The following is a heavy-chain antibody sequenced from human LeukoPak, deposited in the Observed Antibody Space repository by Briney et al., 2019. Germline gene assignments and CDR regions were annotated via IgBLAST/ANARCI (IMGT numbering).Heavy chain of an antibody. Sequence: GRSLRLSCAASGFTFSSYAMNWVRQAPGKGLEWVAYINGGGSPIYYADSVRGRFTISRDNAKSSLYLQMNSLRAEDTAVYYCAKDAPVVPAAIQYYMDVWGKGTTVTVSS. CDR1: GFTFSSYA. CDR3: AKDAPVVPAAIQYYMDV. V-gene: IGHV3-48*01. CDR2: INGGGSPI. J-gene: IGHJ6*03. D-gene: IGHD2-2*02.